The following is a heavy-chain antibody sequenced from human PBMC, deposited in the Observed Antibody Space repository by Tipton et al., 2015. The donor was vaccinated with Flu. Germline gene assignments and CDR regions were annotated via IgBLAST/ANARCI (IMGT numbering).Heavy chain of an antibody. CDR3: VRAIAAAGSR. Sequence: SLRLSCAASEFTFSNHGFHWVRQAPGKGLEWVADIKQDGSEKYYVDSVKGRFTISRDNAKNSLYLQMNSLRVEDTAVYYCVRAIAAAGSRWGQGTLVTVSS. CDR1: EFTFSNHG. CDR2: IKQDGSEK. D-gene: IGHD6-13*01. J-gene: IGHJ4*02. V-gene: IGHV3-7*01.